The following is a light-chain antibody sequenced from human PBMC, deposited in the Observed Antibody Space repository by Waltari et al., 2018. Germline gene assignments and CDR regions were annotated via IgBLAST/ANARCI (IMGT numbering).Light chain of an antibody. CDR2: YDS. CDR3: QVWHAAIDPGV. V-gene: IGLV3-21*04. J-gene: IGLJ1*01. Sequence: SYVLTQPPSVSVAPGETARHTCGGDNIGSSCVNGYPQKPGQAPVLVIRYDSDRPSGIPERFSGSNSANTATLTISRVEAGDEANYYCQVWHAAIDPGVFGTGTEVTV. CDR1: NIGSSC.